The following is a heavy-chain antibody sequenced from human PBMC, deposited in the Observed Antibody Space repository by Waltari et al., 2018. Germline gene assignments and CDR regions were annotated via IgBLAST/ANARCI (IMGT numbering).Heavy chain of an antibody. V-gene: IGHV2-5*02. D-gene: IGHD4-17*01. CDR1: GFSLSTSGVG. J-gene: IGHJ5*02. CDR2: IYWDEDK. CDR3: AHSRSVAVTNWFDP. Sequence: QITLKESGPTLVKPTQTLTLTCTFSGFSLSTSGVGVGWIRQPPGKALEWLALIYWDEDKRYSPSLKSRLTITKDTSKNQVVLTMTNMDPVDTATYYCAHSRSVAVTNWFDPWGQGTLVTVSS.